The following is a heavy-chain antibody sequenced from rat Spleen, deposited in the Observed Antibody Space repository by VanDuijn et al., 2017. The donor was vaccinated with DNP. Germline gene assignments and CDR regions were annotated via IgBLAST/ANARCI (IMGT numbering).Heavy chain of an antibody. CDR2: ITSSGGST. CDR3: AKGTSSYYWYFDF. CDR1: AFTFNNYW. J-gene: IGHJ1*01. D-gene: IGHD1-2*01. V-gene: IGHV5-31*01. Sequence: EVQLVESGGDLVQPGRSLKLSCVASAFTFNNYWMTWFRQVPGRGLEWVASITSSGGSTYYPDSVKGRFTISRDNAENTVYLQMNSLRSEDTATYYCAKGTSSYYWYFDFWGPGTMVTVSS.